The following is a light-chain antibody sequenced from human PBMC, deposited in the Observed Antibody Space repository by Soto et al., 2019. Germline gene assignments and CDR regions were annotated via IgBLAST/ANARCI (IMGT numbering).Light chain of an antibody. CDR3: QQYNNWPPGT. Sequence: EVVMPQSPATLSVSTGERATVSCRSSQSVSSNLAWYQQKPGQAPRLLIYGASTRATGIPARFSGSGSGTEFTLTISSLQSEDFAVYYCQQYNNWPPGTFGQGTKVDI. J-gene: IGKJ1*01. CDR1: QSVSSN. V-gene: IGKV3-15*01. CDR2: GAS.